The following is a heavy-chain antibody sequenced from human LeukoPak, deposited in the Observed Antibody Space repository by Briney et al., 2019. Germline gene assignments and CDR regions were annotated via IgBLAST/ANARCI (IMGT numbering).Heavy chain of an antibody. J-gene: IGHJ4*02. CDR1: GGSFSGYY. Sequence: SETLSLTCAVYGGSFSGYYWSWIRHPPGKGLEWIGEINHSGSTNYNPSLKSRVTISVDTSKNQFSLKLSSVTAADTAVYYCARVPRGPGFAASSWFRYYFDYWGQGTLVTVSS. CDR2: INHSGST. D-gene: IGHD6-13*01. V-gene: IGHV4-34*01. CDR3: ARVPRGPGFAASSWFRYYFDY.